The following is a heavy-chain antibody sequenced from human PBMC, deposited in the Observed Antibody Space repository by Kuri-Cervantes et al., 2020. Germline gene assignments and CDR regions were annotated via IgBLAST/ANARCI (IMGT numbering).Heavy chain of an antibody. CDR3: ARPQRYHVGATSPIYFDY. D-gene: IGHD1-26*01. V-gene: IGHV4-59*01. CDR1: GGSISSCY. J-gene: IGHJ4*02. CDR2: IYYSGST. Sequence: SETLSLTCTVSGGSISSCYWSWIRQPPGKGLEWIGYIYYSGSTNYNPSLKSRVTISVDTSKNQFSLKLSSVTAADTAVYYCARPQRYHVGATSPIYFDYWGQGTLVTVSS.